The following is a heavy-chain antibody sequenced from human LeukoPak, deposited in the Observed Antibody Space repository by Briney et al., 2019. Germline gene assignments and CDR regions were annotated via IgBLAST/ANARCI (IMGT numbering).Heavy chain of an antibody. Sequence: RAPVKVSCKASGYTFTGYYMHWVRQAPGQGLEWMGWINPNSGGTNYAQKFQGRVTMNRDTSISTAYMELSRLTSDDTAVYYCARVIAGAVAYAYWGQGTLVTVSS. CDR2: INPNSGGT. J-gene: IGHJ4*02. D-gene: IGHD6-19*01. V-gene: IGHV1-2*02. CDR1: GYTFTGYY. CDR3: ARVIAGAVAYAY.